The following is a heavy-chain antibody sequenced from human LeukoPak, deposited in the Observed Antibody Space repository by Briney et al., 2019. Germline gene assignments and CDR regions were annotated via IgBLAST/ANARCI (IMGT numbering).Heavy chain of an antibody. Sequence: PGGSLRLSCVASGFTFSSYAMSWVRQAPGKGLEWVSTIASGGSTYYADSVKARFTISRDNSKITLYLQLSTLRAEDTAVYFYAKRTGTGWFDYWGQGTLVTVSS. CDR3: AKRTGTGWFDY. D-gene: IGHD1-14*01. CDR1: GFTFSSYA. J-gene: IGHJ4*02. CDR2: IASGGST. V-gene: IGHV3-23*01.